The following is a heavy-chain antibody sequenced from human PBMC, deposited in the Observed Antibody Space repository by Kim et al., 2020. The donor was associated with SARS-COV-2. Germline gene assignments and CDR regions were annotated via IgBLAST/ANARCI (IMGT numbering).Heavy chain of an antibody. CDR2: ISASGATS. V-gene: IGHV3-23*01. CDR1: GFAFSTYA. Sequence: GGSLRLSCAASGFAFSTYALSCVRQAPGKGLEWVSGISASGATSYYADSVKGRFTISRDNFQNTMYLQMNSLRVEDTAIYYCAKTFGFWDSGDQRYNYHKKDGWGNGTTVSVSS. D-gene: IGHD3-16*02. CDR3: AKTFGFWDSGDQRYNYHKKDG. J-gene: IGHJ6*03.